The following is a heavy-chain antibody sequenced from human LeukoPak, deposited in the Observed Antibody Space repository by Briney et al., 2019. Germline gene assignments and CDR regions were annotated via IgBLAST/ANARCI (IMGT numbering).Heavy chain of an antibody. V-gene: IGHV1-2*02. CDR3: ACGGYYFDY. Sequence: ASVKLSCKASGYTFTCYYMHWVRQAPAQGLEWMGWINPKSGGTNYAQKFQGRVTMTRDTYISTGYMELSRLRSDDTAVYYCACGGYYFDYWGEGTLVTVSS. CDR1: GYTFTCYY. CDR2: INPKSGGT. D-gene: IGHD3-10*01. J-gene: IGHJ4*02.